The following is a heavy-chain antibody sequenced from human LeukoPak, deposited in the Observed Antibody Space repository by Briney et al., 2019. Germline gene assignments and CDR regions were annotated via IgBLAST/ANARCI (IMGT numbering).Heavy chain of an antibody. J-gene: IGHJ6*03. CDR1: GFTFDDYG. Sequence: GGSLRLSCAASGFTFDDYGMSWVRQAPGKGLEWVSGINWNGGSTGYADSVKGRFTISRDNAKNSLYLQMNSLRAEDTALYYCARGRGDYGGWYYYYYMDVWGKGTTVTVSS. CDR3: ARGRGDYGGWYYYYYMDV. V-gene: IGHV3-20*04. CDR2: INWNGGST. D-gene: IGHD4-23*01.